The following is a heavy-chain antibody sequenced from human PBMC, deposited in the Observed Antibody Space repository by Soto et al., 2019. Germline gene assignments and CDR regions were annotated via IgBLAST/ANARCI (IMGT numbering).Heavy chain of an antibody. CDR2: IIPILGIG. CDR1: GGTFSSYT. Sequence: QVQLVQSGAEVKKPGSSVKVSCKASGGTFSSYTISWVRQAPGQGLEWMGRIIPILGIGNYAQKFQGRVTITADKSTSTAYMELSSLRSEDTAVYYCASGVDTVTAFDIWGQGTMVTVSS. V-gene: IGHV1-69*02. J-gene: IGHJ3*02. CDR3: ASGVDTVTAFDI. D-gene: IGHD5-18*01.